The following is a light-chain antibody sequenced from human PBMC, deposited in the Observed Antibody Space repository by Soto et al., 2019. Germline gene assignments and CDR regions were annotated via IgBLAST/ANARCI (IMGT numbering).Light chain of an antibody. CDR1: QSVFNNQ. J-gene: IGKJ1*01. V-gene: IGKV3-20*01. CDR2: GAS. Sequence: EIVLTQSPGTLSLSPGERATLSCRASQSVFNNQLAWYQQKPGQAPRLLIYGASSRAAGIPDGFSGGGSGTDFTLTINRQEPEDLAVYYCQQYGSSPWTFGQGTKVEVK. CDR3: QQYGSSPWT.